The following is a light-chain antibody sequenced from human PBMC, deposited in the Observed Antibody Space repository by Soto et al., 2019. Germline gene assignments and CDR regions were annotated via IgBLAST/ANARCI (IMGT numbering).Light chain of an antibody. CDR2: GTS. CDR1: QSVSSSY. Sequence: EIVLTQSPATLSLSAGERATLSCRASQSVSSSYLAWYQQKPGQAPRLLIHGTSSRATGIPDRFSGSGSGTDFTLTINSLEPEDFAVYYCQHFGSSLRTFGQGTKVDI. J-gene: IGKJ1*01. CDR3: QHFGSSLRT. V-gene: IGKV3-20*01.